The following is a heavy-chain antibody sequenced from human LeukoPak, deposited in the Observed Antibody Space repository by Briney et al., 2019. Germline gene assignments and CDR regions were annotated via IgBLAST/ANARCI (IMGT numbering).Heavy chain of an antibody. J-gene: IGHJ4*02. V-gene: IGHV3-30*02. Sequence: GGSLRLSCAASGFTFSSYGMHWVRQAPGKGLEWVAFIRYDGSNKYYADSVKGRFTISRDNSKNTLYLQMNSLRAEDTAVYYCAKDVEDTAMGALVYWGQGTLVTVSS. CDR1: GFTFSSYG. D-gene: IGHD5-18*01. CDR3: AKDVEDTAMGALVY. CDR2: IRYDGSNK.